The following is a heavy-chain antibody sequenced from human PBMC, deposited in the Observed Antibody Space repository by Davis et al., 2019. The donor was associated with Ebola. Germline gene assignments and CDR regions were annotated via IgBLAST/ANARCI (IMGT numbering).Heavy chain of an antibody. J-gene: IGHJ3*02. CDR2: ISGYNGNT. D-gene: IGHD5-24*01. V-gene: IGHV1-18*01. CDR1: GYTFTSYG. CDR3: ARDLRWLQSEGDAFDI. Sequence: ASVKVSCKASGYTFTSYGISWVRQAPGQGLEWMGWISGYNGNTKYAEHLQGRVTMTTDTSTSTAYMELMSLRSDDTAVYYCARDLRWLQSEGDAFDIWGQGTMVTVSS.